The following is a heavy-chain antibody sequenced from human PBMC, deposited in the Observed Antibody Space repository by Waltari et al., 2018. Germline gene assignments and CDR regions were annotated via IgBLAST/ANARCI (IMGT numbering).Heavy chain of an antibody. D-gene: IGHD4-17*01. J-gene: IGHJ4*02. CDR1: GFTFRNYW. CDR3: ARESTASNEGV. V-gene: IGHV3-7*01. Sequence: EEQLVESGGGLVQPGGSLRLSCEGSGFTFRNYWMSWVRQAPGKGLEWVANIRRDGRQANYVDSVKGRFTISRDNAKKSLYLQMNSLRAEDTGVYYCARESTASNEGVWGQGTLVTVSS. CDR2: IRRDGRQA.